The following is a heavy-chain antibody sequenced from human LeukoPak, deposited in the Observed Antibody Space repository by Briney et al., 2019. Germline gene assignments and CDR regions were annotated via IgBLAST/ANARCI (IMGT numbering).Heavy chain of an antibody. V-gene: IGHV3-21*01. CDR3: ARGFGSSGYFYYYYYYMDV. CDR2: ITISSSSI. D-gene: IGHD3-22*01. Sequence: GGSLRLSCAASGFSFSSYTMNWVRQAPGKGLEWVSSITISSSSIYYADSLKGRFTISRDNAKNSLYLQMNSLRAEDTAVYYCARGFGSSGYFYYYYYYMDVWGKGTTVTVSS. J-gene: IGHJ6*03. CDR1: GFSFSSYT.